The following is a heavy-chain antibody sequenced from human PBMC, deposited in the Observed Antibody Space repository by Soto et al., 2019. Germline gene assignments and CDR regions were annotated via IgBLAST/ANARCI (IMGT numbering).Heavy chain of an antibody. CDR3: ARHGGGYCSGGSCYSGFVDFELGY. CDR2: IDPSDSYT. J-gene: IGHJ4*02. D-gene: IGHD2-15*01. CDR1: GYSFTSYW. V-gene: IGHV5-10-1*01. Sequence: GESLKISCKGSGYSFTSYWISWVRQMPGKGLEWMGRIDPSDSYTNYSPSFQGHVTISADKSISTDYVQWSSLKSSDTAMYYCARHGGGYCSGGSCYSGFVDFELGYWGQGTLVTVSS.